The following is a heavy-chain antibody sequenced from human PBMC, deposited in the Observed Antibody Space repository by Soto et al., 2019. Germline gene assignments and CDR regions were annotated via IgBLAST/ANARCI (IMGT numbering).Heavy chain of an antibody. D-gene: IGHD5-12*01. CDR3: VRNSPIGSTLSGNDAMDY. CDR1: GYPFKNDI. J-gene: IGHJ4*02. Sequence: SVKVSCKTSGYPFKNDIITWVRQAPGQGLEWMGRVIPLLDIAVYAQKFQGRVTITADKSTSTAYMEMNSLRSEDTAVYYCVRNSPIGSTLSGNDAMDYWGQGTLVTVSS. V-gene: IGHV1-69*02. CDR2: VIPLLDIA.